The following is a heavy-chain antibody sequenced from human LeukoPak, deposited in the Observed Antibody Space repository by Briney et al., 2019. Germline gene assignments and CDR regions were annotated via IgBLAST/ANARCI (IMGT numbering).Heavy chain of an antibody. J-gene: IGHJ5*02. CDR3: ARVRDSSSWYFIGTPFAT. D-gene: IGHD6-13*01. V-gene: IGHV4-34*01. CDR2: INHSGST. Sequence: PSETLSLPCAVYGGSFSGYYWSWIRHPPGKGLEWLGEINHSGSTTYRPSLRSRFTISVDTSKNPFSLKLSSVAAADPALYSCARVRDSSSWYFIGTPFATGGQGTLVTVSS. CDR1: GGSFSGYY.